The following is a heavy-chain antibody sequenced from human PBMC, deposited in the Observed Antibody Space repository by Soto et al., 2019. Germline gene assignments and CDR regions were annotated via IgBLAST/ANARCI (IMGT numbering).Heavy chain of an antibody. D-gene: IGHD2-21*02. CDR1: GGSVSSGGYY. Sequence: SETLSLTCTVSGGSVSSGGYYWSWIRQHPGKGLEWIGYIYYSGSTYYNPSLKSRVTISIDTSKNHFSLKLSSVTAADTAVYYCAGGDPGEFDYWGQGTLVTVS. CDR3: AGGDPGEFDY. CDR2: IYYSGST. J-gene: IGHJ4*02. V-gene: IGHV4-31*03.